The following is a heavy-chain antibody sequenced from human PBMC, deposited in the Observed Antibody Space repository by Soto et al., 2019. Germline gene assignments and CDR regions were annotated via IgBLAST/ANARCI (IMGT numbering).Heavy chain of an antibody. CDR2: IIPIFGTA. CDR1: GGTFSSYA. D-gene: IGHD6-6*01. Sequence: SVKVSFKASGGTFSSYAISWLRQAPGQGLEWMGGIIPIFGTANYAQKFQGRVTITADKSTSTAYMELSSLRSEDTAVYYCARDLSIAAQWYAFDIWGQGTMVTVSS. V-gene: IGHV1-69*06. J-gene: IGHJ3*02. CDR3: ARDLSIAAQWYAFDI.